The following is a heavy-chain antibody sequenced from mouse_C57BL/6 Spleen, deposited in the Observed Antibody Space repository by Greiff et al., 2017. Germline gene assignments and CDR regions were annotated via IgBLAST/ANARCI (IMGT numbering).Heavy chain of an antibody. D-gene: IGHD3-2*02. V-gene: IGHV1-61*01. Sequence: QVQLQQPGAELVRPGSSVTLSCKASGYTFTSYWMDWVKQRPGQGLEWIGNIYPSDGETHYNQKFKDKATLTVDKSSSTAYMQLSSLTSEDSAVYYCARRAAQRAMDYWGQGTSVTVSS. J-gene: IGHJ4*01. CDR3: ARRAAQRAMDY. CDR1: GYTFTSYW. CDR2: IYPSDGET.